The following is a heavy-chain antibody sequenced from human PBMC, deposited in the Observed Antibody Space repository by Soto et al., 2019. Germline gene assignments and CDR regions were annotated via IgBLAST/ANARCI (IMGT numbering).Heavy chain of an antibody. Sequence: LVESGGGLVQPGESLRVSCAVSGFMFSSYWMNWVRQAPGKGLEWVANVRQDGGEKYYVDSVKGRFTISRDNAKNSLFLQMNSLRADDTAVYYCARINVLRGGLDIWGQGTRVTISS. D-gene: IGHD2-15*01. CDR2: VRQDGGEK. J-gene: IGHJ3*02. CDR1: GFMFSSYW. CDR3: ARINVLRGGLDI. V-gene: IGHV3-7*04.